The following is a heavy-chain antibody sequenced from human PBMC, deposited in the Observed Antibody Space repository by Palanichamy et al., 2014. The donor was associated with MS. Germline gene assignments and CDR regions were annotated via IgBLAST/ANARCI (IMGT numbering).Heavy chain of an antibody. Sequence: EVQLVESGGGLVQPGGSLRLSCAASGFSFSDYWMSWVRQAPGKGLEWVANINQDGGGKYYVDSVRGRFTISRDNSKNTLYLQMNSLRAEDTAVYYCAKATGSSSWYAFDIWGQGTMVTVSS. CDR2: INQDGGGK. J-gene: IGHJ3*02. V-gene: IGHV3-7*01. CDR3: AKATGSSSWYAFDI. CDR1: GFSFSDYW. D-gene: IGHD6-13*01.